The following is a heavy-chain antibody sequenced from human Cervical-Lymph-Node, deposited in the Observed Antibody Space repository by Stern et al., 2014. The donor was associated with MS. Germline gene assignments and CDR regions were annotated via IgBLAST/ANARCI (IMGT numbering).Heavy chain of an antibody. V-gene: IGHV1-69*16. J-gene: IGHJ4*02. D-gene: IGHD6-19*01. CDR2: SSPGLDSV. Sequence: QVQLLQPGAELKKPGSSVQVSCTTSGGIFISSTITWVRQVPGQGLEWMGDSSPGLDSVDYAQEFQGRFTLTADDSTNTVYMELTSLQSGDTAMYYCARDGFDSGSALAFWGQGTLVTVSS. CDR1: GGIFISST. CDR3: ARDGFDSGSALAF.